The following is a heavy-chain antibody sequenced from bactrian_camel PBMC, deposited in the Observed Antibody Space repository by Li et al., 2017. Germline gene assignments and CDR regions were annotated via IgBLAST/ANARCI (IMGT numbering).Heavy chain of an antibody. CDR3: AAGTRIIVGDYCDGITA. CDR1: GYRYSSAA. CDR2: ISGSDGRT. D-gene: IGHD3*01. Sequence: HVQLVESGGGSVQSGGSLRLSCVMSGYRYSSAACMGWFRQVPGKEREGVASISGSDGRTYYADSVKGRFTISQDNAKNIIYLQMSSLTPDDTAMYYCAAGTRIIVGDYCDGITAWGQGTQVTVS. V-gene: IGHV3S68*01. J-gene: IGHJ6*01.